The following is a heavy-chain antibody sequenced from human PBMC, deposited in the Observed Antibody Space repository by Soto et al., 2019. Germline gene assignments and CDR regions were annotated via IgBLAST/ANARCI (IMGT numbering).Heavy chain of an antibody. CDR1: GFTFSSYA. V-gene: IGHV3-23*01. CDR2: ISGSGGST. J-gene: IGHJ6*02. D-gene: IGHD3-10*01. CDR3: AKGFTTMVRGVSRVYYYYYGMDV. Sequence: GGSLRLSCAASGFTFSSYAMSWVRQAPGKGLEWVSAISGSGGSTYYADSVKGRFTISRDNSKNTLYLQMNSLRAEDTAVYYCAKGFTTMVRGVSRVYYYYYGMDVWGQGTTVTV.